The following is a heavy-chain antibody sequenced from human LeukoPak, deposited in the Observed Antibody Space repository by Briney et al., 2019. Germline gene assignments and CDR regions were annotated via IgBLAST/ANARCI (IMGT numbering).Heavy chain of an antibody. Sequence: PGWSLRLSCAASGFTFSSYAMSWVRQAPGKGLEWVSAISGSGGSTYYADSVKGRFTISRDNSKNTLYLQMNSLRAEDTAVYYCAKQAVAGSYYYYYMDVWGKGTTVTVSS. D-gene: IGHD6-19*01. CDR2: ISGSGGST. V-gene: IGHV3-23*01. J-gene: IGHJ6*03. CDR3: AKQAVAGSYYYYYMDV. CDR1: GFTFSSYA.